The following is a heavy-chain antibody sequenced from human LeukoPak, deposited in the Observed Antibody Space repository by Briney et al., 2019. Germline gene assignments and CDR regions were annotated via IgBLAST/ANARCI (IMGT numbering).Heavy chain of an antibody. J-gene: IGHJ6*03. CDR2: IIPIFGTA. V-gene: IGHV1-69*05. CDR3: ARGPAVAGRTRYSYVDV. Sequence: SVKVSCKASGGTFSSYAISWVRQAPGQGLEWMGGIIPIFGTANYAQKFQGRVTITTDESTSTAYMELSSLRSEDTAVYYCARGPAVAGRTRYSYVDVWGKGTTVTVSS. CDR1: GGTFSSYA. D-gene: IGHD6-19*01.